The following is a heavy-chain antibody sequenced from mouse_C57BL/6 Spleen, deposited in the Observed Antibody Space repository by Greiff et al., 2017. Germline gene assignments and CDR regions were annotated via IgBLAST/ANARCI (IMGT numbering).Heavy chain of an antibody. CDR1: GYSFTGYY. Sequence: VQLQQSGPELVKPGASVKISCKASGYSFTGYYMNWVKQSPEKSLEWIGEINPSTGGTTYNQKFKAKATLTVDKSSSTAYMQLKSLTSEDSAVYYGASRGSSWYFDVWGTGTTVTVSS. V-gene: IGHV1-42*01. CDR2: INPSTGGT. CDR3: ASRGSSWYFDV. D-gene: IGHD3-1*01. J-gene: IGHJ1*03.